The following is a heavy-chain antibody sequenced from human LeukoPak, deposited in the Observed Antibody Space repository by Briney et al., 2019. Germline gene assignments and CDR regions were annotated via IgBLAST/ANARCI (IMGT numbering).Heavy chain of an antibody. J-gene: IGHJ4*02. CDR2: IYHSGNT. Sequence: SETPSLTCTVSGFSITSDYYWGWIRQPPGKGLEWIGTIYHSGNTYYNPSLLGRVTISVDTSKNQFSLKLSSVTAADTAVYYCARGGPPFSFDYWGQGTLVTVSS. CDR1: GFSITSDYY. CDR3: ARGGPPFSFDY. D-gene: IGHD3-16*01. V-gene: IGHV4-38-2*02.